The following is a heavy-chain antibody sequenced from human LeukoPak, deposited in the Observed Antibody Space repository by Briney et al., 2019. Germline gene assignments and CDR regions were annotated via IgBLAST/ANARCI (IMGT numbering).Heavy chain of an antibody. CDR2: ISAGESSI. Sequence: GGSLRLSCAASRFTFSTYAMSWVRQAPGKGLEWVSSISAGESSIHYADSVKGRFTISRDNAKQSLYLQMGSLRAEDTAVYYCARVYSSSWYSGYLYMDVWGKGTTVTVSS. D-gene: IGHD6-13*01. CDR1: RFTFSTYA. V-gene: IGHV3-21*01. CDR3: ARVYSSSWYSGYLYMDV. J-gene: IGHJ6*03.